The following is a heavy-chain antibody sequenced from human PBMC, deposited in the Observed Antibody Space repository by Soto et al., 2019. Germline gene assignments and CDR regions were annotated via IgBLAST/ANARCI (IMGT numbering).Heavy chain of an antibody. D-gene: IGHD5-12*01. CDR3: ARTDGYEIEY. CDR1: GYSFVSYW. J-gene: IGHJ4*02. V-gene: IGHV5-51*01. CDR2: IYPGDSDT. Sequence: ESLKLSCKGAGYSFVSYWFVLVCQMPGKGLEWMGIIYPGDSDTRYSPSFQGQVTISADKSITTVYLQWSSLKASDTAMYYCARTDGYEIEYWGQGTLVTVSS.